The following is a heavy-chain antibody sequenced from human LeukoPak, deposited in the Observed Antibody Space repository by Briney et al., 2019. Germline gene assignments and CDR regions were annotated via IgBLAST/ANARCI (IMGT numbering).Heavy chain of an antibody. J-gene: IGHJ5*02. CDR3: AGNRYYGSGSYSQSNWFDP. CDR1: AYSISSGYY. Sequence: PSETLSLTCAVSAYSISSGYYWGWIPQPPGKGLEWIGSIYHSGSTYYNPSLKSRVTISVDTSKNQFSLKLNSVTAADTAVYYCAGNRYYGSGSYSQSNWFDPWGQGTLVTVSS. CDR2: IYHSGST. D-gene: IGHD3-10*01. V-gene: IGHV4-38-2*01.